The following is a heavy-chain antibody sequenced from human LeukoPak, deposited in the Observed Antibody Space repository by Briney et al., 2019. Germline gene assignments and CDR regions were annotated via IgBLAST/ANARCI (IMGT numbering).Heavy chain of an antibody. Sequence: SENLSLNGTVYSGSISSGSYYWSWLRQPAGKGLEWIGRIYTSGSTNYNPSLTSRVTISVDTSKNQSSLKLSSVTATGTAVYDCASELRYFDLYYRGQGTLVTVSS. D-gene: IGHD3-9*01. J-gene: IGHJ4*02. CDR1: SGSISSGSYY. CDR2: IYTSGST. V-gene: IGHV4-61*02. CDR3: ASELRYFDLYY.